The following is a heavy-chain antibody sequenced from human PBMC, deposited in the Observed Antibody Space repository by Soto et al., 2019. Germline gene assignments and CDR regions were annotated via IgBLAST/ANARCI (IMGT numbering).Heavy chain of an antibody. CDR2: INPSGGST. CDR3: ARDLGSSGWYNYYYGMDV. J-gene: IGHJ6*02. V-gene: IGHV1-46*01. CDR1: GYTFTSYY. Sequence: ASVKVSCKASGYTFTSYYMHWVRQAPGQGLEWMGIINPSGGSTSYAQKFQGRVTMTRDTSTSTVYMELSSLRSEDTAVYYCARDLGSSGWYNYYYGMDVWGQGTTVTVSS. D-gene: IGHD6-19*01.